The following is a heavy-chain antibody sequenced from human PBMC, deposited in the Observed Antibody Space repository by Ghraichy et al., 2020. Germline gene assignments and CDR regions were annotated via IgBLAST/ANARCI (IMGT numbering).Heavy chain of an antibody. CDR1: GFTFSSYS. J-gene: IGHJ4*02. D-gene: IGHD3-16*01. CDR3: ARDPQVFGAAWSGGLGG. V-gene: IGHV3-30*03. CDR2: ISYDGSVK. Sequence: GGSLRLSCAASGFTFSSYSMHWVRQAPGKGLEWVAVISYDGSVKYYADSVKGRFTISRDDSKATLDLQMSGLRAEDTALYFCARDPQVFGAAWSGGLGGWARETLVTV.